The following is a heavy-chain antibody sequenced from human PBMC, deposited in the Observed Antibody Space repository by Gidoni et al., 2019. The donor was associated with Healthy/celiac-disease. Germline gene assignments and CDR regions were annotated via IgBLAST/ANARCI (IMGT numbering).Heavy chain of an antibody. CDR3: ARDSTTVTTAY. Sequence: QVQLVQSGAEVKKPGAAVKVSCKASGDTFTSYGIRWVRQAPGQGLEWMGWISAYNGNTNYAQKLQGRVTMTTATSTSTAYMELRSLRSAATAVYYCARDSTTVTTAYWGQGTLVTVSS. CDR2: ISAYNGNT. J-gene: IGHJ4*02. D-gene: IGHD4-17*01. V-gene: IGHV1-18*01. CDR1: GDTFTSYG.